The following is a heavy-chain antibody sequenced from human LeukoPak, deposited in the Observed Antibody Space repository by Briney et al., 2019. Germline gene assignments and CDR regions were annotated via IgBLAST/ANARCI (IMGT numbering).Heavy chain of an antibody. V-gene: IGHV4-39*07. J-gene: IGHJ5*02. CDR3: ARAEMATLKA. CDR2: IYYSGST. D-gene: IGHD5-24*01. CDR1: GGSISSSSYY. Sequence: PSETLSLTCTVSGGSISSSSYYWGWIRQPPGKGLEWIGSIYYSGSTYYNPSLKSRVTISIDTSKNQFSLKLSSLTAEDTAVYYCARAEMATLKAWGQGTLVTVSS.